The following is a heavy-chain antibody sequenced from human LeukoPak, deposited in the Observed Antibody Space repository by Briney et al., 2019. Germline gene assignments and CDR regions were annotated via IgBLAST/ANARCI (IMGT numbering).Heavy chain of an antibody. CDR1: GFTVSSNH. CDR3: ARLAIDLDTAMADY. Sequence: PGGSLRLSCAASGFTVSSNHMSWVRQAPGKGLEWVSVIYSGGSTYYAASVKGRFTISRDNSKNTVYLQMNSLRPEERALYYCARLAIDLDTAMADYWGQGTLGTVSS. CDR2: IYSGGST. J-gene: IGHJ4*02. V-gene: IGHV3-66*02. D-gene: IGHD5-18*01.